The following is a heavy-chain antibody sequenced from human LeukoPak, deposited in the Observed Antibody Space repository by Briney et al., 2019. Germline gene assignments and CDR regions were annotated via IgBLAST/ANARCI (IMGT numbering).Heavy chain of an antibody. J-gene: IGHJ4*02. CDR2: ISSSSSYI. Sequence: GGSLRLSCAASGFTFSSYSMNWIRQAPGKGLEWVSSISSSSSYIYYADSVKGRFTISRDNAKNSLYLQMNSLRAEDTAVFYCARVGKYDYVWGSYRTSDFDYWGQGTLVTASS. CDR1: GFTFSSYS. V-gene: IGHV3-21*01. D-gene: IGHD3-16*02. CDR3: ARVGKYDYVWGSYRTSDFDY.